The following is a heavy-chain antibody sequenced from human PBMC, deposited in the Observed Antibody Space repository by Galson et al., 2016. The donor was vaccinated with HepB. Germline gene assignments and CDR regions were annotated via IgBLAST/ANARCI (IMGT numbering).Heavy chain of an antibody. CDR1: GYMFTSYG. V-gene: IGHV1-18*01. Sequence: SVKVSCKASGYMFTSYGISWVRQAPGQGLEWMGRITPHNGNPNYAQKVQGRIKMTTDTATSTAYMELRTLTSDDTALYYCARDLVHAPLWSGYLSPPDYWGQGTLVTVSS. CDR2: ITPHNGNP. CDR3: ARDLVHAPLWSGYLSPPDY. J-gene: IGHJ4*02. D-gene: IGHD3-3*01.